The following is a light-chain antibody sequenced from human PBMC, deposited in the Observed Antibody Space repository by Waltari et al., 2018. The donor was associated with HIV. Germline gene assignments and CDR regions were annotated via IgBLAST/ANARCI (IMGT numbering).Light chain of an antibody. J-gene: IGLJ3*02. CDR3: ESADNSGTYWV. CDR2: KDT. Sequence: SYELTQPPSVSVSPGQTATITCSGDALPNQYAHWYQQKPGQAPLLVIYKDTQRPSGIPERFSGSHSGTTVTLIISGVQAEDEADYYCESADNSGTYWVFGGGTQLSVL. CDR1: ALPNQY. V-gene: IGLV3-25*03.